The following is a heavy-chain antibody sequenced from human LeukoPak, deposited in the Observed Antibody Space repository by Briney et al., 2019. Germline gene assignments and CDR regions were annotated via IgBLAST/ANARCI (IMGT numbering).Heavy chain of an antibody. CDR1: EYTFTHYY. J-gene: IGHJ4*02. V-gene: IGHV1-2*02. Sequence: ASVTVSCKASEYTFTHYYIHWVRQPPGQGLEGMGWMNPNSGGTNYVQKFQGRVTMTRDTSISTAYMELSRLRSDDTAVYYCARGSGSYLYYFDYWGQGTLVTVSS. CDR2: MNPNSGGT. CDR3: ARGSGSYLYYFDY. D-gene: IGHD1-26*01.